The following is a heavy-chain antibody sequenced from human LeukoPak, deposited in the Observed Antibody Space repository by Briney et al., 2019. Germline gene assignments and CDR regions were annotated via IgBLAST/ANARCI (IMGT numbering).Heavy chain of an antibody. CDR3: ARVRQTVHCSGGSCYVLNEDYYMDV. Sequence: GGSLRLSCAASGFTFSSYEMNWVRQAPGKGLEWVAVISYDGRHKYYAGSVKGRFTISRDNSKNTLYLQMNSLRAEDTAVYYCARVRQTVHCSGGSCYVLNEDYYMDVWGKGTTVTVSS. CDR2: ISYDGRHK. V-gene: IGHV3-30*03. D-gene: IGHD2-15*01. CDR1: GFTFSSYE. J-gene: IGHJ6*03.